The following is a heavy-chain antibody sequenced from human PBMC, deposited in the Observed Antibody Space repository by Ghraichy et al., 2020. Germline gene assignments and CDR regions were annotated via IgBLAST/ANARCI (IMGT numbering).Heavy chain of an antibody. D-gene: IGHD3-22*01. V-gene: IGHV3-23*01. CDR2: ISGSGGST. CDR1: GFTFSSYA. J-gene: IGHJ3*02. Sequence: GGSLRLSCAASGFTFSSYAMSWVRQAPGKGLEWVSAISGSGGSTYYADSVKGRFTISRDNSKNTLYLQMNSLRAEDTAVYYCAKETFHYYDSSGYYSNDAFDIWGQGTMVTVSS. CDR3: AKETFHYYDSSGYYSNDAFDI.